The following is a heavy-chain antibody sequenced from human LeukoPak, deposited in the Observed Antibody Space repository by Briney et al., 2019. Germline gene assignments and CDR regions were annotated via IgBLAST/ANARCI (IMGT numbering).Heavy chain of an antibody. J-gene: IGHJ4*02. D-gene: IGHD3-22*01. CDR3: AKAYEDGG. CDR2: ISYDGSNK. Sequence: GRPLRLSCAASGFTFSSYGMHWVRQAPGKGLEWVAVISYDGSNKYYADSVKGRFTISRDNSKNTLYLQMNSLRAEDTAVYYCAKAYEDGGWGQGTLVTVSS. CDR1: GFTFSSYG. V-gene: IGHV3-30*18.